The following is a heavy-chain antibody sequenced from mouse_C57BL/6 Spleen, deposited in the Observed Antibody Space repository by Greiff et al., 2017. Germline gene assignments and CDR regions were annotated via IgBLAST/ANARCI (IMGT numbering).Heavy chain of an antibody. CDR2: IWRGGST. CDR3: AKNYYGSSYYFDY. D-gene: IGHD1-1*01. CDR1: GFSLTSYG. V-gene: IGHV2-5*01. Sequence: VQGVESGPGLVQPSQSLSITCTVSGFSLTSYGVHWVRQSPGKGLEWLGVIWRGGSTDYNAAFMSRLSLTKDNSKSQVFFKMNSLQADDTAIYYCAKNYYGSSYYFDYWGQGTTLTVSS. J-gene: IGHJ2*01.